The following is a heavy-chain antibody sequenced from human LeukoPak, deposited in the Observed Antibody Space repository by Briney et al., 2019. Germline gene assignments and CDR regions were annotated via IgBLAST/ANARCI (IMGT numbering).Heavy chain of an antibody. V-gene: IGHV3-30-3*01. CDR3: ARGSGGSLTAYFDY. D-gene: IGHD2-15*01. CDR1: GFTFSSYA. J-gene: IGHJ4*02. CDR2: ISYDGSSK. Sequence: GGSLRLSCAASGFTFSSYAMHWVRQAPGKGLEWVSVISYDGSSKYYADSVKGRFTISRDNSKNTLYLQMNSLRADDTAVYNCARGSGGSLTAYFDYWGQGTLVTVSS.